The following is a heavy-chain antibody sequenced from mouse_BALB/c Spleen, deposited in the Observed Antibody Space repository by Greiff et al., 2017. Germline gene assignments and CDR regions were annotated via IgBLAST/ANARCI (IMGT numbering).Heavy chain of an antibody. V-gene: IGHV2-5-1*01. CDR3: AKKGGITTVVAPYYAMDY. CDR2: IWRGGST. D-gene: IGHD1-1*01. Sequence: QVQLKESGPSLVQPSQSLSITCTVSGFSLTSYGVHWVRQSPGKGLEWLGVIWRGGSTDYNAAFMSRLSITKDNSKSQVFFKMNSLQADDTAIYYCAKKGGITTVVAPYYAMDYWGQGTSVTVSS. CDR1: GFSLTSYG. J-gene: IGHJ4*01.